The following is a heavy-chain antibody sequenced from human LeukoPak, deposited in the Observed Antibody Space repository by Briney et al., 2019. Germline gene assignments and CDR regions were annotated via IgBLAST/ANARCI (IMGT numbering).Heavy chain of an antibody. CDR1: GFTFSSYA. D-gene: IGHD4-17*01. CDR3: AKDALGHTVTTRYFDY. V-gene: IGHV3-23*01. CDR2: ISGSGGST. J-gene: IGHJ4*02. Sequence: GGSLRLSCAASGFTFSSYAMSWVRQAPGKGLEWFSAISGSGGSTYYADSVKGRFTISRDNSKNTLYLQMNSLRAEDTAVYYCAKDALGHTVTTRYFDYWGQGTLVTVSS.